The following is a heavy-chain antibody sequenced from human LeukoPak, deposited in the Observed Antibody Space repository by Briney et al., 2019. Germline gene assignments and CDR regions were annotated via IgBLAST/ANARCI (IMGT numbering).Heavy chain of an antibody. Sequence: SVNVPCKASGGTFSKYFISWVRQAPGQGLEWMGGIIPIFGTANYAQKFQGRVTITADESTSTAYMELSSLRSEDTAVYYCARDGIAGYYGSVSYYFHYWGRGTLVTVSS. CDR1: GGTFSKYF. D-gene: IGHD3-10*01. CDR2: IIPIFGTA. V-gene: IGHV1-69*13. CDR3: ARDGIAGYYGSVSYYFHY. J-gene: IGHJ4*02.